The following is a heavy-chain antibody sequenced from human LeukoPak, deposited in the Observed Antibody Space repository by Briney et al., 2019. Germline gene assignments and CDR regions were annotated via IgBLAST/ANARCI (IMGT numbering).Heavy chain of an antibody. J-gene: IGHJ4*02. CDR3: ARGGWSLDY. CDR1: GGSISSHY. Sequence: SETLSLTCTVSGGSISSHYWSWIRQPPGKGLEWIGYIYYSGSTDYNPSLKSRVTMSVDTSKNQFSLKLTSVTAADTAVYYCARGGWSLDYWGQGTLVTVSS. D-gene: IGHD6-19*01. V-gene: IGHV4-59*11. CDR2: IYYSGST.